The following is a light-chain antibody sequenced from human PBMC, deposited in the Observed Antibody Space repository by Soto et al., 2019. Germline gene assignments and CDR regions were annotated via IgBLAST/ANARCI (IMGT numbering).Light chain of an antibody. CDR3: QQPDA. CDR1: QSVSSSY. Sequence: EIVLTPSPGTLSLSPGERATLSCRASQSVSSSYLAWYQQKPGQAPRLLIYGASSRATGIPDRFSGSGSGTDFTLTISRLEPEDFAVYYCQQPDAFGQGTRREIK. J-gene: IGKJ5*01. V-gene: IGKV3-20*01. CDR2: GAS.